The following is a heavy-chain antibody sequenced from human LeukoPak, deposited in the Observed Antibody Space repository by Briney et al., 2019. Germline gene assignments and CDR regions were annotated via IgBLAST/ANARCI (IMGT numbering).Heavy chain of an antibody. CDR3: SRDSPQYNDYVWGSYRPDY. CDR2: IRTKRDGGTT. J-gene: IGHJ4*02. V-gene: IGHV3-49*04. D-gene: IGHD3-16*02. Sequence: GGSLRLSCTTSGFTFGDYAMSWVRQAPGKGLEWVGFIRTKRDGGTTEYAASVKGRFTISRDDSKSVAYLQMDSLKTEDTAVYYCSRDSPQYNDYVWGSYRPDYWGQGTLVTVSS. CDR1: GFTFGDYA.